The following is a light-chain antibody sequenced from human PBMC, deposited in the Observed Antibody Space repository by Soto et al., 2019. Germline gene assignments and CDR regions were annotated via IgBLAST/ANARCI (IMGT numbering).Light chain of an antibody. V-gene: IGLV2-11*01. CDR3: CSYAGTYYV. CDR2: DVS. CDR1: SSDVGGYNY. Sequence: QSVLTQPRSVSGSPGQSVTISCTGTSSDVGGYNYVSWYQQHPGKAPKLMIYDVSKRPSGVPDRFSGSKSGNTASLTISGLQAEDEADYYCCSYAGTYYVFGTGPRSPS. J-gene: IGLJ1*01.